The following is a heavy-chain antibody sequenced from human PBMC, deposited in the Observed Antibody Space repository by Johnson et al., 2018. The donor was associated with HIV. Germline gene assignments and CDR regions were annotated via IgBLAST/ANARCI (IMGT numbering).Heavy chain of an antibody. CDR2: TWFDGSKK. D-gene: IGHD3-22*01. Sequence: QVQLVESGGGVVQPGRSLRLSCAASGFTFSSYAIHWVRQAPGKGLEWVASTWFDGSKKYYSDSVRGRFIISRDNSKNTLYLQMNSLRAEDTAVYYCARAAYYYDTSGYYGAFDIWGQGTMVTVSS. CDR1: GFTFSSYA. CDR3: ARAAYYYDTSGYYGAFDI. J-gene: IGHJ3*02. V-gene: IGHV3-33*08.